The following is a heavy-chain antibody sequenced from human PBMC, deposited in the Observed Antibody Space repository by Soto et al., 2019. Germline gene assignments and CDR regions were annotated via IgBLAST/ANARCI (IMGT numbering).Heavy chain of an antibody. J-gene: IGHJ4*02. D-gene: IGHD6-13*01. CDR3: AKDLRPKQQLVPFDY. Sequence: PGGSLRLSCAASGFTSSSYGMHWVRQAPGKGLEWVAVISYDGSNKYYADSVKGRFTISRDNSKYTLYLQMNSLRAEDTAVYYCAKDLRPKQQLVPFDYWGQGTLVTVSS. CDR1: GFTSSSYG. CDR2: ISYDGSNK. V-gene: IGHV3-30*18.